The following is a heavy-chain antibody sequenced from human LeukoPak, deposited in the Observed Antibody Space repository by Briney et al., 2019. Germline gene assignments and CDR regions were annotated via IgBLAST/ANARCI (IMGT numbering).Heavy chain of an antibody. CDR2: ISSSSATI. CDR3: ARDRHVPGLYYYYMDV. J-gene: IGHJ6*03. V-gene: IGHV3-48*01. Sequence: GGSLRLSCEGSGFSLSAYNLNWVRQAPGKGLESVSYISSSSATIFYADSVKGRFTISRDNAKNSLYLQMNSLRPEDTAVYFCARDRHVPGLYYYYMDVWGKGTTVTVSS. CDR1: GFSLSAYN. D-gene: IGHD6-6*01.